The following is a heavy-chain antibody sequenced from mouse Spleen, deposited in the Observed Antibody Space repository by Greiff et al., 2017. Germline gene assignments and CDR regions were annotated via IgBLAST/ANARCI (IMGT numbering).Heavy chain of an antibody. CDR3: ARRELLRLDWYFDV. V-gene: IGHV1-26*01. J-gene: IGHJ1*01. Sequence: EVQLQQSGPELVKPGASVKISCKASGYTFTDYYMNWVKQSHGKSLEWIGDINPNNGGTSYNQKFKGKATLTVDKSSSTAYMELRSLTSEDSAVYYCARRELLRLDWYFDVWGAGTTVTVSS. CDR2: INPNNGGT. CDR1: GYTFTDYY. D-gene: IGHD1-2*01.